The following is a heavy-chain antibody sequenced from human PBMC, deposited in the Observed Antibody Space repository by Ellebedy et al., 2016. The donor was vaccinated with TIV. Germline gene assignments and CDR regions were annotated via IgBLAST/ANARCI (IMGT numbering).Heavy chain of an antibody. Sequence: SETLSLTXTVSGDSVSSGSYFWSWIRQPPGEGLEWMGEINHSASTNYNASLRSRVTISVDTSKNQFSLKLTSVTAADTAVYYCASRGHNSASQNLAYWGQGTLVTVSS. J-gene: IGHJ4*02. V-gene: IGHV4-61*01. CDR3: ASRGHNSASQNLAY. CDR2: INHSAST. D-gene: IGHD2/OR15-2a*01. CDR1: GDSVSSGSYF.